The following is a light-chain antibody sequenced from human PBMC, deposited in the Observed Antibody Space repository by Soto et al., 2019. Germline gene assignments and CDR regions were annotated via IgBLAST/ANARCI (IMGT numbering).Light chain of an antibody. CDR2: NND. Sequence: QSVLTQPPSASGTPGQRVTISCSGTTSNIGRNSVNWYQQLPGTAPKLLIYNNDQRPSAVPDRFSGSKSGTSASLAISGRQSEDEADYYCEAGDYSLNGVVFGGGTKLTVL. CDR3: EAGDYSLNGVV. J-gene: IGLJ2*01. V-gene: IGLV1-44*01. CDR1: TSNIGRNS.